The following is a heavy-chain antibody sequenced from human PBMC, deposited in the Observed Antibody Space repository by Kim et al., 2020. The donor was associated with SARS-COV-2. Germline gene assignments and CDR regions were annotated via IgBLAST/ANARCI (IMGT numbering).Heavy chain of an antibody. Sequence: GGSLRLSCAASGFTFSSYAMSWVRQAPGKGLEWVSAISGSGGSTYYADSVKGRFTISRDNSKNTLYLQMNSLRAEDTAVYYCAKEANSGSYPLPYYFDYWGQGTLVTVSS. CDR2: ISGSGGST. CDR1: GFTFSSYA. D-gene: IGHD1-26*01. CDR3: AKEANSGSYPLPYYFDY. J-gene: IGHJ4*02. V-gene: IGHV3-23*01.